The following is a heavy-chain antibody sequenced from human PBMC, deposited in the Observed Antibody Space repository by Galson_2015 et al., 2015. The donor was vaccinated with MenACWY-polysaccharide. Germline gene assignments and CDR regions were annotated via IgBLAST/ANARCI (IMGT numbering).Heavy chain of an antibody. V-gene: IGHV3-23*01. J-gene: IGHJ2*01. D-gene: IGHD1-7*01. CDR2: ISGSGGST. CDR3: AKEGTLGGWNYDSSWYFDL. CDR1: GFTFSSYA. Sequence: SLRLSCAASGFTFSSYAMSWVRQAPGKGLEWVSAISGSGGSTYYADSVKGRFTISRDNSKNTLYLQMNSLRAEDTAVYYCAKEGTLGGWNYDSSWYFDLWGRGTLVTVSS.